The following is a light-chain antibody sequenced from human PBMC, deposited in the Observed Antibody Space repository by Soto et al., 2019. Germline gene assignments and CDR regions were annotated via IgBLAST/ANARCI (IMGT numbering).Light chain of an antibody. V-gene: IGKV3-20*01. Sequence: EIVLTQSPDTLSLSPGERATLSCRASQSVTSSYLAWYQQKPGQAPRLLIYVASSRATGIPDRFSGSGSGTDFPLTISRLEPEDFAMYYCQQYGDSPYTFGQGTKLEIK. CDR2: VAS. J-gene: IGKJ2*01. CDR3: QQYGDSPYT. CDR1: QSVTSSY.